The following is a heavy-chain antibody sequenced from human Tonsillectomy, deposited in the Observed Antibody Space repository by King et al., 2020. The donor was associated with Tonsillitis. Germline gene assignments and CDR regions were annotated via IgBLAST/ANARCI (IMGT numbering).Heavy chain of an antibody. CDR1: GFTFSSYA. D-gene: IGHD2-15*01. CDR2: ISYDGSNK. Sequence: VQLVESGGGVVQPGRSLRLSCAASGFTFSSYAMHWVRQAPGKGLEWVAVISYDGSNKYYADSVKGRFTISRDNSKNTLYLQMNSLRAEDTAVYYCAREGVAVNYYYGMDVWGQGTTVTVSS. CDR3: AREGVAVNYYYGMDV. V-gene: IGHV3-30-3*01. J-gene: IGHJ6*02.